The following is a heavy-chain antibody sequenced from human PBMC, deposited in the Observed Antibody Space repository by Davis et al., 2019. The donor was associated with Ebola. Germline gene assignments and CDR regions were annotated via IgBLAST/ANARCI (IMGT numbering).Heavy chain of an antibody. CDR1: GYTFTSYG. CDR3: ARDRRSSSTHFDY. V-gene: IGHV1-3*01. D-gene: IGHD6-6*01. Sequence: ASVKVSCKASGYTFTSYGITWVRQAPGQRLEWMGWINAGNGNTKYSQKFQGRVTITRDTSASTAYMELSSLRSEDTAVYYCARDRRSSSTHFDYWGQGTLVTVSS. CDR2: INAGNGNT. J-gene: IGHJ4*02.